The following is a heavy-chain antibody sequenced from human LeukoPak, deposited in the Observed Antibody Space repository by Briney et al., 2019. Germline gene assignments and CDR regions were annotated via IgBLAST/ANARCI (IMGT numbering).Heavy chain of an antibody. CDR1: GGSISNGAYY. CDR3: ARGLMTTMVTPGY. J-gene: IGHJ4*02. CDR2: IYYSGST. D-gene: IGHD4-23*01. Sequence: SETLSLTCSVSGGSISNGAYYWVWLRQPPGQGLEWIGSIYYSGSTFYNSSLKSRVTIAVDTSKNHFSLKLSSVTAADTAVYYCARGLMTTMVTPGYWGQGTLVTVSS. V-gene: IGHV4-39*02.